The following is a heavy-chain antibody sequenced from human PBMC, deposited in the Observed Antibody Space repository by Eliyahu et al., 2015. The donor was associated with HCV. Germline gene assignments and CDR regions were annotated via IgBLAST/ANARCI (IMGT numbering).Heavy chain of an antibody. D-gene: IGHD6-19*01. V-gene: IGHV4-59*01. J-gene: IGHJ5*02. Sequence: QVQLQESGPGLVKPSETLSLTCPVXGGSLTTYYWSWIRQPPGKGLQWIGYIHYSGSTNYNPSLKSRVTISIDTSKNQFSLNLTSVTAADTAMYYCASGGGGIAVTGTGGWFDPWGQGTLVTVSS. CDR2: IHYSGST. CDR3: ASGGGGIAVTGTGGWFDP. CDR1: GGSLTTYY.